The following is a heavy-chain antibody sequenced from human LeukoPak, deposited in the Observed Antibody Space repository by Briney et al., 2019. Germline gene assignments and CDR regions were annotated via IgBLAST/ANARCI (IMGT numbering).Heavy chain of an antibody. CDR1: GGSISSYY. CDR2: IYYSGST. J-gene: IGHJ4*02. V-gene: IGHV4-59*01. D-gene: IGHD5-12*01. Sequence: SETLSLTCTVSGGSISSYYWSWIRQPPEKGLEWIGYIYYSGSTNYNPSLKSRVTISVDTSKNQFSLKLSSVTAADTAVYYCARVVRGVVTSSYYFDYWGQGTLVTVSS. CDR3: ARVVRGVVTSSYYFDY.